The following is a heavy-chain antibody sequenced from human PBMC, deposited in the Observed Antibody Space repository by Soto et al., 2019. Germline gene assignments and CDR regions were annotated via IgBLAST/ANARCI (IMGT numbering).Heavy chain of an antibody. D-gene: IGHD3-22*01. J-gene: IGHJ6*02. CDR3: ARERRYYDSSGPYDYYGMDV. CDR2: IIPIFGTA. Sequence: ASVKVSCKASGGTFSSYAISWVRQAPGQGLEWMGGIIPIFGTANYAQKFQGRVTITADESTSTAYMELSSLRSEDTAVYYCARERRYYDSSGPYDYYGMDVWGQGTTVTVSS. CDR1: GGTFSSYA. V-gene: IGHV1-69*13.